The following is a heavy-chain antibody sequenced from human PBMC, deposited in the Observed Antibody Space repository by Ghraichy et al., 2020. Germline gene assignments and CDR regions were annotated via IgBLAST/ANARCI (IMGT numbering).Heavy chain of an antibody. V-gene: IGHV3-30*03. CDR3: ATVPGGLTHYYYGMDV. CDR1: GFTFSSYG. D-gene: IGHD3-10*01. J-gene: IGHJ6*02. CDR2: ISYDGSQK. Sequence: GGSLRLSCAASGFTFSSYGMHWVRQAPGKGLEWVAVISYDGSQKYYADSVKGQFTISRDNSKNTLYLQINSLRSEDTAVYYCATVPGGLTHYYYGMDVWGQGTTVTVSS.